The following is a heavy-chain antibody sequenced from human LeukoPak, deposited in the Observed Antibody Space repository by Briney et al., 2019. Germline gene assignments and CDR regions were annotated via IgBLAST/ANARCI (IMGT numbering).Heavy chain of an antibody. CDR3: ASSYGDYSLGWFDP. CDR2: IYTSGST. Sequence: PSETLSLTCTVSGGSISSYYWSWIRQPAGKGLEWIGRIYTSGSTNYNPSLKSRVTISVDTSKNQFSLKLSSVTAADTAVYYCASSYGDYSLGWFDPWGQGTLVTVSS. J-gene: IGHJ5*02. D-gene: IGHD4-17*01. CDR1: GGSISSYY. V-gene: IGHV4-4*07.